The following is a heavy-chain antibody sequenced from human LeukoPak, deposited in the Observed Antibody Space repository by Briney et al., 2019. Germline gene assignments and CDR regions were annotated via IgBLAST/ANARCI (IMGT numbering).Heavy chain of an antibody. CDR1: GGSISSYY. J-gene: IGHJ4*02. Sequence: NSSETLSLTCTVSGGSISSYYWSWIRQPPGKGLEWIGYIYYSGSTNYNPSLKSRVTISVDTSKNQFSLKLSSVTAADTAVYYCARSMSFGSGGYILYYFDYWGQGTLVTVSS. CDR2: IYYSGST. CDR3: ARSMSFGSGGYILYYFDY. D-gene: IGHD2-15*01. V-gene: IGHV4-59*01.